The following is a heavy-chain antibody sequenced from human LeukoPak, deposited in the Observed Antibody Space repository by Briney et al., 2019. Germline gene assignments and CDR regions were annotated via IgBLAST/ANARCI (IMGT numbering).Heavy chain of an antibody. Sequence: ASETLSLTCTVSGGSISSFYWSWIRQPPGKGLEWIGYIYHTGSTSYNPSLKSRVTISVDTSKNQFSVTLSSVTAADTAVYYCARKGGEYSYGSFWYFDLWGRGTLVTVSS. CDR1: GGSISSFY. J-gene: IGHJ2*01. D-gene: IGHD5-18*01. CDR2: IYHTGST. CDR3: ARKGGEYSYGSFWYFDL. V-gene: IGHV4-59*08.